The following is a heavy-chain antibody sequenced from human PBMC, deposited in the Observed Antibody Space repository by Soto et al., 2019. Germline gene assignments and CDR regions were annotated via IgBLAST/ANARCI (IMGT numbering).Heavy chain of an antibody. V-gene: IGHV3-30-3*01. CDR1: GFTSSSYV. J-gene: IGHJ4*02. Sequence: GGSLRLSCEGSGFTSSSYVMHWVRQAPGKGLEWVALISFDGSKKNYADSVKGRFTISRDNSKNMMYLQMNSLRPEDTAVYYCARGVFYSYGSSGYSPDYWGQGTLVTVSS. CDR3: ARGVFYSYGSSGYSPDY. D-gene: IGHD3-22*01. CDR2: ISFDGSKK.